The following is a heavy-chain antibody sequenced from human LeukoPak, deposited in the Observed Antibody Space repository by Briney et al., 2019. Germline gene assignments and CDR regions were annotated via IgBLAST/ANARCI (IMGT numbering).Heavy chain of an antibody. CDR1: GYSFTSYW. V-gene: IGHV5-51*01. J-gene: IGHJ5*02. D-gene: IGHD2-2*01. CDR2: IYPGDSDT. Sequence: GESLKISCKGSGYSFTSYWIGWVRQMPGKGLELMGIIYPGDSDTRYSPSFQGQVTISADKSISTAYLQWSSLKASDTAMYYCARQGGCSSTSCYSNWFDPWGQGTLVTVSS. CDR3: ARQGGCSSTSCYSNWFDP.